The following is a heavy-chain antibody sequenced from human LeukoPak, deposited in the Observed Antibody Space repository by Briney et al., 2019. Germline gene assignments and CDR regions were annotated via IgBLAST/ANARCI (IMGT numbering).Heavy chain of an antibody. D-gene: IGHD5-12*01. J-gene: IGHJ4*02. CDR1: GFSFSETW. Sequence: GGSLRLSCADSGFSFSETWMSWVRQAPGKGPEWVANINEDGSEKNYVDSVRGRFTISRNNAKNSLYLQMNSLRADDTAVYYCAREPGYSSGLWGQGTLVTVSS. V-gene: IGHV3-7*01. CDR3: AREPGYSSGL. CDR2: INEDGSEK.